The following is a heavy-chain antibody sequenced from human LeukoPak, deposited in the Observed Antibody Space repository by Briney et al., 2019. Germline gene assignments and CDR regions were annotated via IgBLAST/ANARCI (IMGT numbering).Heavy chain of an antibody. Sequence: GGSLRLSCVASGFAFSNAWMNWVRQALGKGLEWVGRIKSKTDGGTTDYAAPVKGRFTISRDDSKSTLFLQMNSLKTEDTAMYYCTTLTMIVGTHFDYWGQGTLVTVSS. CDR2: IKSKTDGGTT. CDR1: GFAFSNAW. V-gene: IGHV3-15*01. CDR3: TTLTMIVGTHFDY. D-gene: IGHD3-22*01. J-gene: IGHJ4*02.